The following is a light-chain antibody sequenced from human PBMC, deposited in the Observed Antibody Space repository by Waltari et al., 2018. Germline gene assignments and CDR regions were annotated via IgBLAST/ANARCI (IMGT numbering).Light chain of an antibody. J-gene: IGKJ2*01. CDR3: QQSYTTPRT. CDR1: QNINTY. CDR2: ATS. V-gene: IGKV1-39*01. Sequence: DIQMTQSPSSLSASVGDRFTITCRASQNINTYLNWYQQKVGRAPKLLIYATSSLQSGVPSRFSGSGSGIHFTLTINSLQPEDFATYSCQQSYTTPRTFGQGTNLEIK.